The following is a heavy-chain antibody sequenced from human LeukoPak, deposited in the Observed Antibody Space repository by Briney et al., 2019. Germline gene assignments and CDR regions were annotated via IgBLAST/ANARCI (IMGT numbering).Heavy chain of an antibody. V-gene: IGHV3-23*01. D-gene: IGHD6-6*01. Sequence: GGSLRLSCAASRFTFSSYAMNWVRLAPGKGLEWVSAISGSGGSTYYADSVKGRFTISRDNSKNTLYLQMNSVRAEDSAVYYCAKERAARPHYYGMDVWGQGTTVTVSS. CDR1: RFTFSSYA. CDR3: AKERAARPHYYGMDV. CDR2: ISGSGGST. J-gene: IGHJ6*02.